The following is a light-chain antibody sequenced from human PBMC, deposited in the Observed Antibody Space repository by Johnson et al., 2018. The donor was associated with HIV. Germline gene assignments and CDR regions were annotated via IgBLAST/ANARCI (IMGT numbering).Light chain of an antibody. CDR2: RNN. J-gene: IGLJ1*01. Sequence: QSVLTQPPSVSAAPGQKVTISCSGSSSNIGNNYISWYQQLPGTAPKLLIYRNNKRHSGIPDRFSGSKSGTSATLGITGLQTGDEADYYCGTWDSSLGKVFGTGTKVTVL. V-gene: IGLV1-51*02. CDR3: GTWDSSLGKV. CDR1: SSNIGNNY.